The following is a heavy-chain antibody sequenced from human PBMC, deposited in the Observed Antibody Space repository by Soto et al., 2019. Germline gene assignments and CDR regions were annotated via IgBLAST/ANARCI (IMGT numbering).Heavy chain of an antibody. Sequence: ASVKVSCKASGYTFTNYGISWVRQAPGQGLEWMGWISAYNGNTNYAQKLQGRVTVTTDTSTSTAYMELRSLRSDDTAVYYCARSSIYYGSGSYYPSSGPWGQGTLVTVSS. J-gene: IGHJ5*02. D-gene: IGHD3-10*01. CDR2: ISAYNGNT. CDR3: ARSSIYYGSGSYYPSSGP. V-gene: IGHV1-18*01. CDR1: GYTFTNYG.